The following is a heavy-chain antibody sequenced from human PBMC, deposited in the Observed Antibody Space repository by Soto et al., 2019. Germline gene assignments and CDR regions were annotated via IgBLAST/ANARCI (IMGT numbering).Heavy chain of an antibody. V-gene: IGHV4-31*03. CDR3: ARGGRDCSSTSCYGYDNYYYYMDV. CDR2: IYYSGST. J-gene: IGHJ6*03. Sequence: QVQLQESGPGLVKPSQTLSLTCTVSGGSISSGGYYWSWIRQHPGKGLEWIGYIYYSGSTYYNPSLQGRVTISVDTSKNQFSLKLRCVTAADTAVYYCARGGRDCSSTSCYGYDNYYYYMDVWGKGTTVTVSS. D-gene: IGHD2-2*01. CDR1: GGSISSGGYY.